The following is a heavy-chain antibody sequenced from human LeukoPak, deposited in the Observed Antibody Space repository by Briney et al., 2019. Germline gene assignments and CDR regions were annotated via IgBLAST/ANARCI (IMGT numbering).Heavy chain of an antibody. D-gene: IGHD2-15*01. V-gene: IGHV1-69*13. CDR1: GGTFSSYA. CDR3: ASVSGYCSGGSCLNAFDI. J-gene: IGHJ3*02. CDR2: IIPIFGTA. Sequence: ASVKVSFKASGGTFSSYAISWVRQAPGQGLAWMGGIIPIFGTANYAQKFQGRVTITADESTSTAYMELSSLRSEDTAVYYCASVSGYCSGGSCLNAFDIWGQGTMVTVSS.